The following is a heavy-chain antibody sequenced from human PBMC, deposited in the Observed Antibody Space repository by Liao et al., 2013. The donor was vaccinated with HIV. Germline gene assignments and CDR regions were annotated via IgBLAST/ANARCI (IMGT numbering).Heavy chain of an antibody. CDR2: LYSSGST. Sequence: QVQLQESGPGLVKPSETLSLTCTVSGGSISSYYWSWIRQPAGKGLEWIGRLYSSGSTYYNPSLKSRVTISVDTSKNQFSLKLSSVTAADTAVYYCARVDYDFWSGYYTGRNWFDPWGQGTLVSVSS. J-gene: IGHJ5*02. V-gene: IGHV4-4*07. CDR1: GGSISSYY. CDR3: ARVDYDFWSGYYTGRNWFDP. D-gene: IGHD3-3*01.